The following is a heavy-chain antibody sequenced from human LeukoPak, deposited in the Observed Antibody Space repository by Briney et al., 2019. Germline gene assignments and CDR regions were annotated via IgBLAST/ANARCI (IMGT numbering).Heavy chain of an antibody. V-gene: IGHV1-3*01. J-gene: IGHJ5*02. Sequence: ASVNVSCKASGYTFTIYAMHWVRQAPGQRLEWMGWINAGNGNTKYSQKFQGRVTITRDTSASTAYMELSSLRSEDTAVYYCARRYYDSSGYYYLWGQGTLVTVSS. D-gene: IGHD3-22*01. CDR3: ARRYYDSSGYYYL. CDR2: INAGNGNT. CDR1: GYTFTIYA.